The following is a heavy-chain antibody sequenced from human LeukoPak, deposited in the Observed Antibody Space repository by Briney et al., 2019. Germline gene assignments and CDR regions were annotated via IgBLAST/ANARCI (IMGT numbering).Heavy chain of an antibody. D-gene: IGHD6-13*01. J-gene: IGHJ4*02. CDR2: INHSGST. CDR1: GGSFSGYY. Sequence: SDPLSLPCAAYGGSFSGYYWSWIRQPPGKGLEWIGEINHSGSTNYNPSLKSRVTISVDTSKNQFSLKLSSVTAADTAVYYCARGRSRYSSSWYSSFDYWGQGTLVTVSS. V-gene: IGHV4-34*01. CDR3: ARGRSRYSSSWYSSFDY.